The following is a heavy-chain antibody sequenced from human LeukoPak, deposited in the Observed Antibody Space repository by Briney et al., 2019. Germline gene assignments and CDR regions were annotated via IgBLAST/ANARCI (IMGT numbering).Heavy chain of an antibody. CDR3: AKQTTVTLIDD. D-gene: IGHD4-17*01. CDR2: VSSSGGSA. Sequence: PGGSLRLSYAASGFTFKNYAMRWVRQAPGKGLEWVSTVSSSGGSADFADSVKDRFFISRDNSKNTVLLQLNSLRAEDTALYYCAKQTTVTLIDDWGQGTLVIVSS. CDR1: GFTFKNYA. V-gene: IGHV3-23*01. J-gene: IGHJ4*02.